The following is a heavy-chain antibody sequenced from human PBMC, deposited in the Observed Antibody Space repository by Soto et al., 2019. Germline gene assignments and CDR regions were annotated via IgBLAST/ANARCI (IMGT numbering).Heavy chain of an antibody. J-gene: IGHJ4*02. D-gene: IGHD6-13*01. Sequence: ASVKVSCKAFGYTFRNYGVTWVRQAPGQGLEWMGWISAYNGNTNYAQKLQGRVTMTTDTSTSTAYMELRSLRSDDTAVYYCARTYSPFDYWGQGTLVTVSS. CDR2: ISAYNGNT. V-gene: IGHV1-18*04. CDR1: GYTFRNYG. CDR3: ARTYSPFDY.